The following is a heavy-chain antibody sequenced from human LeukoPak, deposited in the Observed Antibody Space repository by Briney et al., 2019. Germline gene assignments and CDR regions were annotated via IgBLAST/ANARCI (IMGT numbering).Heavy chain of an antibody. CDR2: ISGGGNT. V-gene: IGHV3-66*01. D-gene: IGHD5-24*01. J-gene: IGHJ6*02. Sequence: GGSLRLSCAASGFTGSSNYMSWVRQAPGKGLEWVSIISGGGNTYYADSVKDRFTISRDNSKSTLYLQMKSLRAEDTAVYYCGSRDKGYYYGLDVWGQGTTVTVSS. CDR3: GSRDKGYYYGLDV. CDR1: GFTGSSNY.